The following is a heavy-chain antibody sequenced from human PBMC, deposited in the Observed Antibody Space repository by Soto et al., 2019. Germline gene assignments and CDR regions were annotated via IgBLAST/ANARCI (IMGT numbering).Heavy chain of an antibody. Sequence: QLQLQESGPGLVKPSETLSLTCTVSGGSISSSSYYWGWVRQPPGKGLEWIGSIYYSGSTYKNPSLKSRVTISVDTSKNQFSLKLSSVTAADTAVYYCARHGDPGYCSGGSCYRLFGYFDYWGQGTLVTVSS. D-gene: IGHD2-15*01. V-gene: IGHV4-39*01. CDR1: GGSISSSSYY. J-gene: IGHJ4*02. CDR3: ARHGDPGYCSGGSCYRLFGYFDY. CDR2: IYYSGST.